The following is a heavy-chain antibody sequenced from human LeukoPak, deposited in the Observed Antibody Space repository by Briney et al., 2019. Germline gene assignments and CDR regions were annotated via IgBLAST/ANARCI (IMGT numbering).Heavy chain of an antibody. V-gene: IGHV3-7*01. D-gene: IGHD5-24*01. CDR2: IKQNGSEK. Sequence: GGSLRLSCAASGSTFSSYWMSWVRQAPGKGLEWVANIKQNGSEKYYVDSVKGRFTISRDNAKNSLYLQMNSLRAEDTAVYYCASSLVEMATMPPDYWGQGTLVTVSS. CDR1: GSTFSSYW. J-gene: IGHJ4*02. CDR3: ASSLVEMATMPPDY.